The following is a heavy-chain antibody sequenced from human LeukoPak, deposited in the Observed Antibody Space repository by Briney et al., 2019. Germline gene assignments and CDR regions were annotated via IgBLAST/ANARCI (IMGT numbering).Heavy chain of an antibody. CDR3: ARHYDSNSYGPGY. V-gene: IGHV3-21*01. D-gene: IGHD3-22*01. J-gene: IGHJ4*02. Sequence: GGSLRLSCAASGFTFSGYSLNWVRQAPGKGLEWVSSISSSSSYIYYADSVKGRFTTSRDNAKNSLYLQMNSLRAEDTAVYYCARHYDSNSYGPGYWGQGTLVTVSS. CDR2: ISSSSSYI. CDR1: GFTFSGYS.